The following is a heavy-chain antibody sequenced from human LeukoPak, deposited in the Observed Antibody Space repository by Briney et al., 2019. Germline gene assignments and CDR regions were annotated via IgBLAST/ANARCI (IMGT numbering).Heavy chain of an antibody. Sequence: GASVKVSCKASGYTFTSYGISWVRQAPGQGLEWMGWISAYNGNTNYAQKLQGRATMTTDTSTSTAYMELRSLRSDDTAVYYCASTPPSIEWYSSSFPTDYWGQGTLVTVSS. CDR3: ASTPPSIEWYSSSFPTDY. D-gene: IGHD6-6*01. CDR2: ISAYNGNT. V-gene: IGHV1-18*01. J-gene: IGHJ4*02. CDR1: GYTFTSYG.